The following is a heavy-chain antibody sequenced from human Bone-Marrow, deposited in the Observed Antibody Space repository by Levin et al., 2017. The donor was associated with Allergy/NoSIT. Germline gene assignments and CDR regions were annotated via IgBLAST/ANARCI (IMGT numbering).Heavy chain of an antibody. V-gene: IGHV1-2*02. CDR1: GYTFTGYY. J-gene: IGHJ6*02. Sequence: ASVKVSCKASGYTFTGYYMHWVRQAPGQGLEWMGWINPNSGGTNYAQKFQGRVTMTRDTSISTAYMELSRLRSDDTAVYYCARFWYYYYGMDVWGQGTTVTVSS. D-gene: IGHD3-3*01. CDR3: ARFWYYYYGMDV. CDR2: INPNSGGT.